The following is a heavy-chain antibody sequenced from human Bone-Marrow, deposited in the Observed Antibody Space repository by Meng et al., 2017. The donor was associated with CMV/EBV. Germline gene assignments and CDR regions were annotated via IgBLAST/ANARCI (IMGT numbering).Heavy chain of an antibody. Sequence: GRSLKISCAASGFTFSSYWMHWVRQAPGKGLVWVSRINSDGSSTSYADSVKGRFTISRDNSKNTLYLQMNSLRAEDTAVYYCAKDLAKARGVCSYWGQGTLVTVSS. CDR2: INSDGSST. D-gene: IGHD3-10*01. CDR1: GFTFSSYW. CDR3: AKDLAKARGVCSY. V-gene: IGHV3-74*01. J-gene: IGHJ4*02.